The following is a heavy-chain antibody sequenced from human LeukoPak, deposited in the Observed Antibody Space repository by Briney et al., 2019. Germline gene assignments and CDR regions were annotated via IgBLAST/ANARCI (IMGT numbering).Heavy chain of an antibody. V-gene: IGHV4-39*07. Sequence: PSETLSLTCTVSGGSISSSSHYWGWIRQPPGKGLEWIGNIYYSGSTYYKSSLKSRVTISVDTSKNQFSLKLSSVTAADTAVYYCAREGAAYDSSGYNIGDYFDYWGQGTLVTVSS. CDR1: GGSISSSSHY. CDR3: AREGAAYDSSGYNIGDYFDY. D-gene: IGHD3-22*01. CDR2: IYYSGST. J-gene: IGHJ4*02.